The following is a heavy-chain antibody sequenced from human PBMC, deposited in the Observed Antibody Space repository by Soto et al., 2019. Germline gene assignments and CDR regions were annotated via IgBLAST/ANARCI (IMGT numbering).Heavy chain of an antibody. V-gene: IGHV1-24*01. CDR2: FDPEDGET. CDR1: GYTLTELS. D-gene: IGHD3-22*01. CDR3: ATARSDYDSSGYYSPFDY. Sequence: QVQLVQSGAEVKKPGASVKVSCKVSGYTLTELSMHWVRQAPGKGLEWMGGFDPEDGETIYAQKFQGRVTMTEDTSTDTAYMELSSLRSEDTAVYCCATARSDYDSSGYYSPFDYWGQGTLVTVSS. J-gene: IGHJ4*02.